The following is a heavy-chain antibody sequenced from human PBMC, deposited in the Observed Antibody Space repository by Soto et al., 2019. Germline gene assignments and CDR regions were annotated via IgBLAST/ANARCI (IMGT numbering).Heavy chain of an antibody. CDR1: GXTFGDYA. D-gene: IGHD5-18*01. CDR3: TRDRDTAMDYYYYYGMDV. CDR2: IRSKAYGGTT. Sequence: GGSLRLSCTASGXTFGDYAMSWFRQAPGKGLEWVGFIRSKAYGGTTEYAASVKGRFTISRDDSKSIAYLQMNSLKTEDTAVYYCTRDRDTAMDYYYYYGMDVWGQGTTVTVSS. J-gene: IGHJ6*02. V-gene: IGHV3-49*03.